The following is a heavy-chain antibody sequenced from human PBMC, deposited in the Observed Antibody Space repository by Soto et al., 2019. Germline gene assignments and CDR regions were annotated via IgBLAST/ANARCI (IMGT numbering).Heavy chain of an antibody. D-gene: IGHD2-2*01. Sequence: QVQLVQSGAEVKKPGASVKVSCKASGYTFTSYGISWVRQAPGQGLEWMGWISAYNGNTNDAQKLQGRVTMTTDTSTSTAYMELRSLRSDDTAVYYCARDPNVVPAATSVSRWFDPWGQGTLVTGSS. CDR3: ARDPNVVPAATSVSRWFDP. CDR1: GYTFTSYG. CDR2: ISAYNGNT. J-gene: IGHJ5*02. V-gene: IGHV1-18*01.